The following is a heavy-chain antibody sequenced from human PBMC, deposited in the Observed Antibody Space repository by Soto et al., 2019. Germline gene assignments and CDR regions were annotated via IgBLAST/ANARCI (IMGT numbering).Heavy chain of an antibody. V-gene: IGHV3-33*01. Sequence: QVQLVESGGGVVQPGRSLRLSCAASGFTFSSYGMHWVRQAPGKGLEWVAVIWYDGSNKYYADSVKGRFTISRDNSKNTLYLQMNSLRAEDTAVYYCARDLVPTVTTFTFQHWGQGTLVTVSS. CDR2: IWYDGSNK. D-gene: IGHD4-17*01. CDR1: GFTFSSYG. J-gene: IGHJ1*01. CDR3: ARDLVPTVTTFTFQH.